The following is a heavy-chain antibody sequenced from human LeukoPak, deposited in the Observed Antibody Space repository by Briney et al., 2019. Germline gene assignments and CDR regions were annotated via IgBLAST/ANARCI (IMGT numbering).Heavy chain of an antibody. CDR3: ARRHDAFDI. J-gene: IGHJ3*02. CDR2: INPSGSST. CDR1: GYAFTRHY. V-gene: IGHV1-46*01. Sequence: ASVKVSCKASGYAFTRHYMHWVRQAPGQGLEWMGLINPSGSSTIYAQKFQGRVTMTRDTSTSTDYMELSSLRSEDTAVYYCARRHDAFDIWGQGTMVTVSS.